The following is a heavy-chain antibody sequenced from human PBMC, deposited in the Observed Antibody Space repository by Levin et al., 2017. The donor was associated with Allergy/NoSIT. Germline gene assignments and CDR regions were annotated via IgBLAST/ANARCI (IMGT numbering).Heavy chain of an antibody. J-gene: IGHJ6*02. CDR3: AKSYYDSTLDDDGMDG. Sequence: VASVKVSCAASGFTFSSYAMSWVRQAPGKGLEWVSAISGSGGSTYYADSVKGRFTISRDNSKNTLYLQMNSLRAEDTAVYYCAKSYYDSTLDDDGMDGWGQGTTVTVSS. D-gene: IGHD3-22*01. CDR1: GFTFSSYA. CDR2: ISGSGGST. V-gene: IGHV3-23*01.